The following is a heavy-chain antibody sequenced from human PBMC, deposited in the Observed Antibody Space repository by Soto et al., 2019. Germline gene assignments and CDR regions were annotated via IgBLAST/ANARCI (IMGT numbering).Heavy chain of an antibody. CDR3: AREGDGYNQNYFDY. CDR2: IIPIFGTA. CDR1: GGTFSSYA. Sequence: QVQLVQSGAEVKKPGSSVKVSCKASGGTFSSYAISWVRQAPGQGLEWMGGIIPIFGTANYAQKFQGRVTITADESTSKDYLELSSLRSEDTAVYYCAREGDGYNQNYFDYWGQGTLVTVSS. J-gene: IGHJ4*02. V-gene: IGHV1-69*01. D-gene: IGHD5-12*01.